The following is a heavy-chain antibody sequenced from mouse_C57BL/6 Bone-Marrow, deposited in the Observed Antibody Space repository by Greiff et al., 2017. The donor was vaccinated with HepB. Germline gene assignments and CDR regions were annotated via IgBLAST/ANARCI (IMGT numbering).Heavy chain of an antibody. CDR3: ARDASSITTVVSWYFDV. D-gene: IGHD1-1*01. V-gene: IGHV7-1*01. CDR2: SRNKANDYTT. J-gene: IGHJ1*03. CDR1: GFTFSDFY. Sequence: EVKLMESGGGLVQSGRSLRLSCATSGFTFSDFYMEWVRQAPGKGLEWIAASRNKANDYTTEYSASVKGRFIVSRDTSQSILYLQMNALRAEDTAIYYCARDASSITTVVSWYFDVWGTGTTVTVSS.